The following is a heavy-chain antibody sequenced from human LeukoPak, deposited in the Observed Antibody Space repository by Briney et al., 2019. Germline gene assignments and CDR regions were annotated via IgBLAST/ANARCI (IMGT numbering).Heavy chain of an antibody. J-gene: IGHJ4*02. CDR2: IYYRGTT. Sequence: SVPLSLTCSVCGDSIESEDCSGIRQPPGKGLEWIGYIYYRGTTSYNPFLKSRVTISVDTSKNQFSLKLNSVTAADTAVYYCARLPRYGGYDHFDYWGQGILVIVSS. CDR1: GDSIESED. V-gene: IGHV4-59*12. D-gene: IGHD5-12*01. CDR3: ARLPRYGGYDHFDY.